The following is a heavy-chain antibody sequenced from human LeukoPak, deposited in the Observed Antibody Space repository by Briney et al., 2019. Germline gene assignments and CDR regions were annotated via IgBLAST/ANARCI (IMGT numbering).Heavy chain of an antibody. J-gene: IGHJ4*02. CDR1: GFTFSSYS. CDR3: AREGRAAMVTGYFDY. Sequence: PGGSLRLSSAASGFTFSSYSMNWVRQAPGKGLEWVSSISSSSSYIYYADSLKGRFTISRDNAKNSLYLQMNSLRAEDTAVYYCAREGRAAMVTGYFDYWGQGTLVTVSS. CDR2: ISSSSSYI. V-gene: IGHV3-21*01. D-gene: IGHD5-18*01.